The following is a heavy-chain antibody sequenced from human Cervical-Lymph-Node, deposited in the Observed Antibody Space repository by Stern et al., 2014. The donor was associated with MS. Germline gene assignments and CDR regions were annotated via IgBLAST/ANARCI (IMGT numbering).Heavy chain of an antibody. CDR3: ARDSGGYCLHFDY. J-gene: IGHJ4*02. CDR1: GGSVSTGSYN. Sequence: QLQLQESGPGLVKPSETLSLTCTVSGGSVSTGSYNWSRIPQPQGQGLEWVGYVYSSGSTNYNPTLKSRVTISVDTSKNQFSLKLSSVTAADTAVYYCARDSGGYCLHFDYWGRGTLVTVSS. D-gene: IGHD2-21*01. V-gene: IGHV4-61*01. CDR2: VYSSGST.